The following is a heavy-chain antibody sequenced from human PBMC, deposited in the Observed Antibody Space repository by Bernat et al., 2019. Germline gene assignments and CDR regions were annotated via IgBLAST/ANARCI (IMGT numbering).Heavy chain of an antibody. J-gene: IGHJ4*02. Sequence: QVQLVQSGGGVVLPGRSLRLSCVASGFTFSSFGMHWVRQAPGQGLEWLTIIYYDGTNKYYADSVTGRFTISRDNSRNTLYLQMNSLIVEDTAVYYCARARTSRGGPYDYWGQGTLVTVSS. CDR2: IYYDGTNK. CDR1: GFTFSSFG. D-gene: IGHD2-15*01. V-gene: IGHV3-33*01. CDR3: ARARTSRGGPYDY.